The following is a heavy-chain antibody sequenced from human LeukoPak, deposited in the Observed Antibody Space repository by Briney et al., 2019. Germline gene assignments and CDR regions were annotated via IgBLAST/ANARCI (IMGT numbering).Heavy chain of an antibody. CDR1: GFTFRTYG. V-gene: IGHV3-33*01. Sequence: GGSLRLSCAASGFTFRTYGIHWVRQAPGKGLEWVAVIWFDGSNKYYADSVKGRFTISRDNSKNTLYLHMNSLRVEDTAVYYCARDRDYDSSGFDYWGQGTLVTVSS. D-gene: IGHD3-22*01. CDR2: IWFDGSNK. J-gene: IGHJ4*02. CDR3: ARDRDYDSSGFDY.